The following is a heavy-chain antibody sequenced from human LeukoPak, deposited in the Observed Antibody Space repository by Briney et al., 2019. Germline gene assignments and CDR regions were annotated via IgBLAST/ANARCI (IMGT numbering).Heavy chain of an antibody. CDR2: IYHSGST. J-gene: IGHJ4*02. CDR3: ATCGYSYGSDY. CDR1: GGSISSYY. V-gene: IGHV4-59*12. Sequence: SETLSLTCTVSGGSISSYYWSWIRQPPGKGLEWIGEIYHSGSTNYNPSLKSRVTISVDTSKNQFSLKLSSVTAADTAVYYCATCGYSYGSDYWGQGTLVTVSS. D-gene: IGHD5-18*01.